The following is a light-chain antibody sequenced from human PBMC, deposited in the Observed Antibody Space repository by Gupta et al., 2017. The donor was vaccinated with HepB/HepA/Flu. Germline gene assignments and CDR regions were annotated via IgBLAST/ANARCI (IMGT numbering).Light chain of an antibody. J-gene: IGKJ1*01. CDR1: QSLLHTNGNNY. Sequence: DVVMTQSPLSLPVTPGEPASISCRSSQSLLHTNGNNYLEWYLQRPGQSPQLLIYLASKRAYGVPDRFSGSGSGTDFTLKSSRGEDEDVGVYYCMQDLQMRTFGQGTKVEIK. V-gene: IGKV2-28*01. CDR3: MQDLQMRT. CDR2: LAS.